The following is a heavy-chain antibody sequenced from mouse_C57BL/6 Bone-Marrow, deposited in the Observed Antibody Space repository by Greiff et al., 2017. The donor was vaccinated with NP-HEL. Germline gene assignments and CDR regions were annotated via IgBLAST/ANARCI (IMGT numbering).Heavy chain of an antibody. V-gene: IGHV5-17*01. J-gene: IGHJ2*01. CDR2: ISRGSSTI. CDR1: GFTFSDYG. Sequence: EVQLVESGGGLVKPGGSLKLSCAASGFTFSDYGMHWVRQAPEKGLEWVAYISRGSSTIYYADTVKGRFTISRDNAKNTLFLQMTSLRSEDTAMYYCARPADYYGSYYFDYWGQGTTLTVSS. CDR3: ARPADYYGSYYFDY. D-gene: IGHD1-2*01.